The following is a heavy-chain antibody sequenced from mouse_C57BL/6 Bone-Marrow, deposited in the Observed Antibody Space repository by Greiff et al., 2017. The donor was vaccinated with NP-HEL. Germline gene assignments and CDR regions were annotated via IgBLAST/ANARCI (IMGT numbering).Heavy chain of an antibody. J-gene: IGHJ1*03. V-gene: IGHV3-6*01. CDR2: ISYDGSN. CDR3: ARASYGSLYWYFDV. Sequence: EVKLQESGPGLVKPSQSLSLTCSVTGYSITSGYYWNWIRQFPGNKLEWMGYISYDGSNNYNPSLKNRISITRDTSKNQFFLKLNSVTTEDTATYYCARASYGSLYWYFDVWGTGTTVTVSS. D-gene: IGHD1-1*01. CDR1: GYSITSGYY.